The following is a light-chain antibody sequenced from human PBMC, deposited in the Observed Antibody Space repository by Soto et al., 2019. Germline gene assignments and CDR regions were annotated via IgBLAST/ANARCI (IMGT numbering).Light chain of an antibody. CDR2: LAS. CDR1: QAVNTR. CDR3: HQRQSWPRT. J-gene: IGKJ1*01. Sequence: EIVLTQSPATLSSFPSDRVTLSCRASQAVNTRLAWYQHRPGQAPRLLICLASNRAAGVPARFSGSGSGTDFTLTISDVEHEDFAVYYWHQRQSWPRTFGQGTKVDI. V-gene: IGKV3-11*01.